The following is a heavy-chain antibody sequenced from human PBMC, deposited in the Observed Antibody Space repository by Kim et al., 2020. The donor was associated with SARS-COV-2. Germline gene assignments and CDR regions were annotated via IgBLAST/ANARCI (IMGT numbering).Heavy chain of an antibody. Sequence: LTSQVTISLDTSKNQFALKLSSVTAADTAVYYCARVARITIFGVVNSAFDIWGQGTMVTVSS. V-gene: IGHV4-31*01. CDR3: ARVARITIFGVVNSAFDI. J-gene: IGHJ3*02. D-gene: IGHD3-3*01.